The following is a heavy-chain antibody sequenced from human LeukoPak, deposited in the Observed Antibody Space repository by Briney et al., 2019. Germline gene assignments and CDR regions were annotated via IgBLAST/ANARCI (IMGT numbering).Heavy chain of an antibody. CDR3: ARDLGGIYFDY. V-gene: IGHV4-59*01. CDR1: GGSINSYY. J-gene: IGHJ4*02. CDR2: IYHSWIT. D-gene: IGHD1-26*01. Sequence: SVTLSLTCTVSGGSINSYYWSWIRQPPGKGLEWIGYIYHSWITKYNPSLKSRVNISVDTSKNQLSLKLSSVTAADTAVYYCARDLGGIYFDYWGQGTLVTVSS.